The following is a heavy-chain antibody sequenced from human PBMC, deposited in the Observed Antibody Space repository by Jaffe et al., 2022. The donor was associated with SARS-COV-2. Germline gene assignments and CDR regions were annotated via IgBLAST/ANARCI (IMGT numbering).Heavy chain of an antibody. V-gene: IGHV3-23*01. CDR2: ISGSGDNT. J-gene: IGHJ4*02. Sequence: EVQLLESGGGLVQPGGSLRLSCAVSGFTFSIYHVSWVRQAPGKGLEWVSAISGSGDNTYYADSVRGRFTISRDNSKNTLYLQMSSLRAEDTAIYYCAKRSRANGGCFDYWGQGTLVTVSS. CDR1: GFTFSIYH. CDR3: AKRSRANGGCFDY. D-gene: IGHD6-19*01.